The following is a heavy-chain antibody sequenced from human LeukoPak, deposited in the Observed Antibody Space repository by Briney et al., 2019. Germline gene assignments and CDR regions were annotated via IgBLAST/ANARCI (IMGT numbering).Heavy chain of an antibody. J-gene: IGHJ6*03. Sequence: SETLSLICIVSGGSITSYYWSWIRQPPGKGLEWIGRIYTSGTTKYNPSLKSRVTISVDTSKNQFSLRLSSVTAADTAVYYCARGRGPDYDYYYMDVWGKRTTVTVSS. CDR1: GGSITSYY. V-gene: IGHV4-4*07. CDR3: ARGRGPDYDYYYMDV. CDR2: IYTSGTT.